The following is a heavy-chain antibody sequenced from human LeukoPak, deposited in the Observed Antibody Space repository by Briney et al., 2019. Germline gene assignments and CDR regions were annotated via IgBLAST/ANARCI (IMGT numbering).Heavy chain of an antibody. CDR2: IYYSGST. J-gene: IGHJ4*02. D-gene: IGHD1-26*01. Sequence: SETLSLTCTVAGGSISSYYWSWIRQPPGKGLEWIGYIYYSGSTNYNPSLKSRVTISVDTSKNQFSLKLSSVTAADTAIYYCARRGSYPHRFDYWGQGTLVTVSS. CDR1: GGSISSYY. CDR3: ARRGSYPHRFDY. V-gene: IGHV4-59*08.